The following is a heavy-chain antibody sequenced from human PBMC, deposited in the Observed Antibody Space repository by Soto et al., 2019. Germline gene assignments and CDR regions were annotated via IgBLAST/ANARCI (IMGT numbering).Heavy chain of an antibody. CDR1: GFTFSSYW. J-gene: IGHJ4*02. Sequence: PGGSLRLSCAAAGFTFSSYWMSWVSQAPGKGREWVANIKQDGSETYYLDSVKGPFTISRDNAKNPLYLQMNSLRAEDTAVYYCARDGVGATYWGQGTLVTVSS. CDR3: ARDGVGATY. D-gene: IGHD1-26*01. V-gene: IGHV3-7*05. CDR2: IKQDGSET.